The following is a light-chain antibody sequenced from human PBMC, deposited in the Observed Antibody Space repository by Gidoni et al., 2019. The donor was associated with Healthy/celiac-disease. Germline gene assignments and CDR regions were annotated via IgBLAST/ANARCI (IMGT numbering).Light chain of an antibody. CDR1: QSISSY. J-gene: IGKJ2*02. CDR2: AAS. Sequence: DIQMTQSPSSLSASVGDRVTITCRASQSISSYLNWYQQKPGKAPKLLIYAASSLQSGVPSRFSGSGSGTDFTLTISSLQPEDFATYYCQQSYSTWCTFXHXTKLEIK. V-gene: IGKV1-39*01. CDR3: QQSYSTWCT.